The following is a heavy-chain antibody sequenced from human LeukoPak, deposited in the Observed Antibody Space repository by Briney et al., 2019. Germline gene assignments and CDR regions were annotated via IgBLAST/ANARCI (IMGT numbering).Heavy chain of an antibody. CDR3: TTGVGGSNYYGSSGYYSPYFDY. Sequence: GGSLRLSCAASGFTFSSYGMHWVRQAPGKGLEWVGRIKSKTDGGTTDYAAPVKGRSTISRDDSKNTLYLQMNSLKTEDTAVYYCTTGVGGSNYYGSSGYYSPYFDYWGQGTLVTVSS. CDR2: IKSKTDGGTT. D-gene: IGHD3-22*01. J-gene: IGHJ4*02. CDR1: GFTFSSYG. V-gene: IGHV3-15*01.